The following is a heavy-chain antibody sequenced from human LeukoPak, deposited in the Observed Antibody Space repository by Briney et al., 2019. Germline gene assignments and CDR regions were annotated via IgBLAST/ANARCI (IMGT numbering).Heavy chain of an antibody. CDR3: ARRYRANSSSWSGWFWSTPYYYYGMDV. J-gene: IGHJ6*02. CDR1: GYTFTSYY. Sequence: ASVKVSCKASGYTFTSYYMHWVRQAPGQGLEWMGIINPSGGSTSYAQKFQGRVTMTRNTSISTAYMELSSLRSEDTAVYYCARRYRANSSSWSGWFWSTPYYYYGMDVWGQGTTVTVSS. D-gene: IGHD6-13*01. V-gene: IGHV1-46*01. CDR2: INPSGGST.